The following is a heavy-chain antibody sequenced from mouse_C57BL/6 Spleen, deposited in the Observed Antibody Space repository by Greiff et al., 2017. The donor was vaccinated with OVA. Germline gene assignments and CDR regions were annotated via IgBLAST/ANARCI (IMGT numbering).Heavy chain of an antibody. CDR1: GYTFTSYW. D-gene: IGHD1-1*01. V-gene: IGHV1-64*01. CDR2: IHPNSGST. Sequence: QVQLKQPGAELVKPGASVKLSCKASGYTFTSYWMHWVKQRPGQGLEWIGMIHPNSGSTNYNEKFKSKATLTVDKSSSTAYMQLSSLTSEDSAVYYCARSGYYGSVDYWGQGTSVTVSS. CDR3: ARSGYYGSVDY. J-gene: IGHJ4*01.